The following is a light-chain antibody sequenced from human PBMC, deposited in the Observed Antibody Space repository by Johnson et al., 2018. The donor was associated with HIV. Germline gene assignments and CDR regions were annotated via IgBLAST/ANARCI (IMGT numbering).Light chain of an antibody. CDR3: GTWDSSLGGV. CDR1: SSNIGSNY. CDR2: ENN. J-gene: IGLJ1*01. Sequence: QSVLTQPPSVSAAPGQKVTISCSGSSSNIGSNYVSWYQHLPGTAPKLLIYENNKRPSGIPDRFSGSKSGTSATLGITGLQTGDEADYYCGTWDSSLGGVFGTGTRVTVL. V-gene: IGLV1-51*02.